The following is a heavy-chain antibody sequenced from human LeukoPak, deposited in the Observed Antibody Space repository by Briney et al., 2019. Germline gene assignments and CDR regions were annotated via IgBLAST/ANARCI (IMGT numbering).Heavy chain of an antibody. CDR1: GGPITTTNW. V-gene: IGHV4-4*02. Sequence: SETLSLTCAVSGGPITTTNWWSWVRQPPGKGLEWIGEVHLSGATNYNLSLESRVSMSIDKSKNHLSLEVTSVTAADTAIYYCTRESGAFSPFGFWGQGTLVTVSS. CDR3: TRESGAFSPFGF. D-gene: IGHD1-26*01. J-gene: IGHJ4*02. CDR2: VHLSGAT.